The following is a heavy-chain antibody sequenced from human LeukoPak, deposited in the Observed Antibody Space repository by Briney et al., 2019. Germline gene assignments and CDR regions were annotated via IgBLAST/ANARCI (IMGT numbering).Heavy chain of an antibody. Sequence: SETLSLTCTVSGGSISSSSYCWGWIRQPRGKGLEWIGSIYYSGSTYYNPSLKSRVTISVDTSKNQFSLKLSSVTAADTAVYYCAKTTVAAHEAFDYWGQGTLVTVSS. V-gene: IGHV4-39*01. CDR3: AKTTVAAHEAFDY. J-gene: IGHJ4*02. CDR1: GGSISSSSYC. CDR2: IYYSGST. D-gene: IGHD6-19*01.